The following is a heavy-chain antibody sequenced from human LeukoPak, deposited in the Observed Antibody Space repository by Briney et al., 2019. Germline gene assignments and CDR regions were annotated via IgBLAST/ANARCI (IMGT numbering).Heavy chain of an antibody. V-gene: IGHV1-24*01. Sequence: ASVKVSCKVSGYTLTELSMHWVRQAPGKGLEWMGGFDPEDGETIYAQKFQGRVNMTEDTSTDTAYMELSSLRSEDTAVYYCATGQWLVREYFQHWGQGTLVTVSS. D-gene: IGHD6-19*01. CDR3: ATGQWLVREYFQH. J-gene: IGHJ1*01. CDR2: FDPEDGET. CDR1: GYTLTELS.